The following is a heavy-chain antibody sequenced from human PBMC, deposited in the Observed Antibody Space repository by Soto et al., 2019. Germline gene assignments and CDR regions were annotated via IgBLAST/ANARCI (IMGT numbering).Heavy chain of an antibody. J-gene: IGHJ4*02. CDR1: GYTFTSYY. CDR3: SRDYRITFGGAPAE. D-gene: IGHD3-16*01. Sequence: QVQLVQSGAEVKKPGASVKVSCKASGYTFTSYYMHWVRQAPGQGLEWMGIINPSGGSTSYAQKFQGRVNMTRDTATSTVYMELSSLRSEDTAVYYCSRDYRITFGGAPAEWGQGTLVTVSS. CDR2: INPSGGST. V-gene: IGHV1-46*01.